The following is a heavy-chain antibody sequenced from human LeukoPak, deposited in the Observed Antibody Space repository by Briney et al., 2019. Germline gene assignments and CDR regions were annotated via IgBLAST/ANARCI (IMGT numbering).Heavy chain of an antibody. Sequence: SETLSLTCTVSGGSISSSSYYWGSIRQPPGKGLEWIGSIYYSGSTYYNPSLKSRVTISVDTSKNQFSLKLSSVTAADTAVYYCARDRLVVVPAATLRWFDPWGQGTLVTVSS. D-gene: IGHD2-2*01. CDR2: IYYSGST. J-gene: IGHJ5*02. CDR1: GGSISSSSYY. V-gene: IGHV4-39*07. CDR3: ARDRLVVVPAATLRWFDP.